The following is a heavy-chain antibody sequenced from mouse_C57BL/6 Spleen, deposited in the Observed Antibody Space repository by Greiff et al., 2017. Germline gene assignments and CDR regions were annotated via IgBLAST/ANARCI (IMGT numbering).Heavy chain of an antibody. V-gene: IGHV1-55*01. CDR3: ARYHYGNYLDY. J-gene: IGHJ2*01. D-gene: IGHD2-1*01. Sequence: VQLQQPGAELVKPGASVKMSCKASGYTFTSYWITWVKQRPGQGLEWIGDIYPGSGSTNYNEKFKSKATLTVETSSSTAYMLLSSLTSEDSAVYYCARYHYGNYLDYWGQGTTLTVSS. CDR2: IYPGSGST. CDR1: GYTFTSYW.